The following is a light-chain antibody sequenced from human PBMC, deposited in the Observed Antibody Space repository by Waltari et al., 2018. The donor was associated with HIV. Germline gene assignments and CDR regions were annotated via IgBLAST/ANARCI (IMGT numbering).Light chain of an antibody. CDR2: NVS. CDR3: MQALQTPFT. J-gene: IGKJ3*01. Sequence: DVVMTQSPLSLSVSLGQPASISCKSSQSLVHTDGYTYLNWFRQRPGQSPRRLIYNVSNRDSGVPDRFSGSGSGTDFTLEINRVEAEDVGVYYCMQALQTPFTFGPGTKVHMK. V-gene: IGKV2-30*02. CDR1: QSLVHTDGYTY.